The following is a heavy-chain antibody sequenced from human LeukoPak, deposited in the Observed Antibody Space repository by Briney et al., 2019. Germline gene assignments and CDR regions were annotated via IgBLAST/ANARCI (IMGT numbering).Heavy chain of an antibody. CDR2: INHSGST. CDR1: GGSFSGYY. J-gene: IGHJ6*03. V-gene: IGHV4-34*01. Sequence: SETLSLTCAVYGGSFSGYYWSWIRQPPGKGLEWIGEINHSGSTNYNPSLKSRVTISVDTSKNQSSMKLSSVTAAETAVYYCARTRIFDGSYYYYYYMDVWGKGTTVSVFS. D-gene: IGHD3-3*01. CDR3: ARTRIFDGSYYYYYYMDV.